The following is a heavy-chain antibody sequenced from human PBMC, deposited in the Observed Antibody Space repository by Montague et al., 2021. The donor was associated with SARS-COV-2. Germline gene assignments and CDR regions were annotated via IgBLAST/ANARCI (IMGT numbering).Heavy chain of an antibody. CDR3: ARYSPLGFESPDTFDI. CDR1: GSSVRSDYY. Sequence: SETLSITCTVSGSSVRSDYYWAWIRQSPGKGLEWIGSSSHKGITDYNPSLRSRVTLSVDTSKNQISLKLTSVAAADTAVYYCARYSPLGFESPDTFDIWGRGTMVTVSS. D-gene: IGHD3-9*01. J-gene: IGHJ3*02. V-gene: IGHV4-38-2*02. CDR2: SSHKGIT.